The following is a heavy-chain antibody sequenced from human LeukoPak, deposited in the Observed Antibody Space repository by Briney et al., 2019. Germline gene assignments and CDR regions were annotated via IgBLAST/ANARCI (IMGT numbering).Heavy chain of an antibody. CDR3: AKDRKYDSSGYDY. D-gene: IGHD3-22*01. V-gene: IGHV3-23*01. CDR1: GFTFSSYA. CDR2: ISGSGSRT. Sequence: GGSLRLSCAASGFTFSSYAMSWVRQAPGKGLEWVSAISGSGSRTYYADSVKGRFTISRDNSKNTLYLQMNSLRAEDTAVYYCAKDRKYDSSGYDYWGQGTLVTVSS. J-gene: IGHJ4*02.